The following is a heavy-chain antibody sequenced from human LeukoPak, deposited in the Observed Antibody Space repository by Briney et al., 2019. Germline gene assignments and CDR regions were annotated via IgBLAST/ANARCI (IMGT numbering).Heavy chain of an antibody. J-gene: IGHJ4*02. CDR3: ARHGGDLHYDYGDLSYYFDY. Sequence: GGSLRLSCAASGFTFSDYYMSWIRQAPGKGLEWVSYISSSGSTIYYADSVKGRFTVSRDNAKNSLYLQMNSLRAEDTAVYYCARHGGDLHYDYGDLSYYFDYWGQGTLVTVSS. CDR2: ISSSGSTI. D-gene: IGHD4-17*01. CDR1: GFTFSDYY. V-gene: IGHV3-11*01.